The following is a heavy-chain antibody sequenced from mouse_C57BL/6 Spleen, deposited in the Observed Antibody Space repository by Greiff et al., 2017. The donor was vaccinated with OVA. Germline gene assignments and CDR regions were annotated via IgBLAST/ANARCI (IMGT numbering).Heavy chain of an antibody. J-gene: IGHJ3*01. D-gene: IGHD2-5*01. Sequence: VQLQQSGAELVRPGASVTLSCKASGYTFTDYEMHWVKQTPVHGLEWIGAIDPETGGTAYNQKFKGKAKLTADKSSSTAYMELRSLTSEDSAVYYCSRRYSNFVWFAYWGQGTLVTVSA. CDR3: SRRYSNFVWFAY. CDR1: GYTFTDYE. V-gene: IGHV1-15*01. CDR2: IDPETGGT.